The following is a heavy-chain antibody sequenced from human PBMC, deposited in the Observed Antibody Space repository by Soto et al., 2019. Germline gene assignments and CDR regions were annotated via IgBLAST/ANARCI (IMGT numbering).Heavy chain of an antibody. V-gene: IGHV4-59*01. CDR2: IYYSGST. J-gene: IGHJ5*02. Sequence: NPSETLSLTCTVSGGSISSYYWSWIRQPPGKGLEWIGYIYYSGSTNYNPSLKSRVTISVDTSKNQFSLKLSSVTAADTAVYYCAGGYCSGGSCYTESPWWFDPWGQGTLVTVSS. D-gene: IGHD2-15*01. CDR1: GGSISSYY. CDR3: AGGYCSGGSCYTESPWWFDP.